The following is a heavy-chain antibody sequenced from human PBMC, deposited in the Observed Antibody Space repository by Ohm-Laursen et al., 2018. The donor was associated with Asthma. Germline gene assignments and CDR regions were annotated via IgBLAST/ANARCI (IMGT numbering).Heavy chain of an antibody. Sequence: GSLRLSCAASGFTFSSYAMHWVRQAPGKGLEYVSAISSNGGSTYYADSVKGRFTISRDNSKNTLYLQMGSLRAEDMAVYYCARGAHSSGWYYFDYWGQGTLVTVSS. J-gene: IGHJ4*02. CDR2: ISSNGGST. V-gene: IGHV3-64*02. D-gene: IGHD6-19*01. CDR1: GFTFSSYA. CDR3: ARGAHSSGWYYFDY.